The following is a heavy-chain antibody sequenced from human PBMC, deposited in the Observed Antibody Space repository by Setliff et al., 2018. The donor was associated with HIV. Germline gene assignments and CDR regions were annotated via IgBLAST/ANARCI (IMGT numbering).Heavy chain of an antibody. CDR2: VYYTGTS. D-gene: IGHD2-2*01. V-gene: IGHV4-31*03. CDR3: ARGESTTWDLAEYFQH. CDR1: RGSISSGGYY. Sequence: SETLSLTCTVSRGSISSGGYYWSWIRQHPGKGLEWIGYVYYTGTSYFNPSLKSRTTISVDTSKNHFSLKLGFVTAADTAVYYCARGESTTWDLAEYFQHWGHGTLVTVSS. J-gene: IGHJ1*01.